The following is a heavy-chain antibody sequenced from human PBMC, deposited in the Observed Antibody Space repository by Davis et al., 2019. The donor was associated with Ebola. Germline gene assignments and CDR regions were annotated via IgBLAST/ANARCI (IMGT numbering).Heavy chain of an antibody. J-gene: IGHJ3*02. CDR2: IYPGDSDT. D-gene: IGHD1-1*01. V-gene: IGHV5-51*01. CDR3: ASPTGTTGAVGAFDI. CDR1: GYSFTSYW. Sequence: KVSCKGSGYSFTSYWIGWVRQMPGKGLEWMGIIYPGDSDTRYSPSFQGQVTISADQSISTAYLQWSSLKASDTAMYYCASPTGTTGAVGAFDIWGQGRMVTVSS.